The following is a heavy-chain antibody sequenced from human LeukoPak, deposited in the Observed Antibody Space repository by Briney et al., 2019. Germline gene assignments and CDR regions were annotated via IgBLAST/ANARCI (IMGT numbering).Heavy chain of an antibody. Sequence: GGSLRLSCAASGFTFSDYYMSWIRQAPGKGLEWVSIIGYRGGSIYYGNSVKGRFTISRDNSENTLSLQMNGLRPEDTAVYYCAKSWGYTRPYYNYMDVWGKGTTVTVSS. CDR2: IGYRGGSI. J-gene: IGHJ6*03. CDR3: AKSWGYTRPYYNYMDV. D-gene: IGHD3-16*02. CDR1: GFTFSDYY. V-gene: IGHV3-23*01.